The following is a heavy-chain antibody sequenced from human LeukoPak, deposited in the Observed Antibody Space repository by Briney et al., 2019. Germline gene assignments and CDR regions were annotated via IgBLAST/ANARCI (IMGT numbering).Heavy chain of an antibody. CDR2: IDWDDDK. D-gene: IGHD2-2*01. CDR1: GFSLSTSEMR. V-gene: IGHV2-70*04. Sequence: SGPTLVSPTQTLTLTCTFSGFSLSTSEMRVSWIRQPPGNALEWLARIDWDDDKFYSASLKTRLTISKDTSKHQVVLTMTNMDPVDTATYYCARTQSCSRASCYDDYWGQGTLVTVAS. J-gene: IGHJ4*02. CDR3: ARTQSCSRASCYDDY.